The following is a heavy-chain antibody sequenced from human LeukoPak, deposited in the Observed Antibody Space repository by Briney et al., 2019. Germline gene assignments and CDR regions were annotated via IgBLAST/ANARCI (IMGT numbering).Heavy chain of an antibody. D-gene: IGHD4-17*01. J-gene: IGHJ4*02. V-gene: IGHV4-34*01. CDR2: INHSGGT. CDR1: GGSFSGYY. Sequence: SETLSLTCAVYGGSFSGYYWSWIRQPPGKGLEWIGEINHSGGTNYNPSLKSRVTISVDTSKNQFSLKLSSVTAADTAVYYCARGRGYGDYFDYWGQGTLVTVSS. CDR3: ARGRGYGDYFDY.